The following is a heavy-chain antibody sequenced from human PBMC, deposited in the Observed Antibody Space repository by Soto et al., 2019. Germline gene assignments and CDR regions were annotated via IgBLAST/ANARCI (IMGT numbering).Heavy chain of an antibody. CDR1: GFTLSSYA. CDR3: ARDTNFYYYYGMDV. CDR2: IGGNNDGT. Sequence: GGSLRLSCAASGFTLSSYAMSWVRQAPGKGLEWVSSIGGNNDGTYYTDSVKGRFTISRDNSKNTLYLQMNSLRAEDTAVYYCARDTNFYYYYGMDVWGQGTTVTVSS. J-gene: IGHJ6*02. V-gene: IGHV3-23*01. D-gene: IGHD2-8*01.